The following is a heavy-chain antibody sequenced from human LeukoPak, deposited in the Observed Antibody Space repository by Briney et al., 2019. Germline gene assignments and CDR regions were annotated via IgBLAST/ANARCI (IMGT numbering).Heavy chain of an antibody. CDR1: GYSFTSYW. CDR3: ARRGEAMDPFDY. J-gene: IGHJ4*02. V-gene: IGHV5-51*01. CDR2: IYPGDSDT. Sequence: GESLKISCKDSGYSFTSYWIGWVRQMPGKGLEWMGIIYPGDSDTRYSPSLQGQVTNSADKSINTAYLQWSSLKASDTAIYYCARRGEAMDPFDYWGQGTLVTVSS. D-gene: IGHD5-18*01.